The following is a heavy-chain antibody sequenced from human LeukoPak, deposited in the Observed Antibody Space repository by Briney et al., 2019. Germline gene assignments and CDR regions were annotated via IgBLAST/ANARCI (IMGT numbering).Heavy chain of an antibody. CDR1: GGSISSSNW. J-gene: IGHJ4*02. D-gene: IGHD6-19*01. CDR3: ARSLASVPRFGYSSGWRPFDY. Sequence: SGTLSLTCAVSGGSISSSNWWSWVRQPPGKGLEWIGEIYHSGSTNYNPSLKSRVTISVDKSKNQFSLKLSSVTAADTAVYYCARSLASVPRFGYSSGWRPFDYWGQGTLVTVSS. CDR2: IYHSGST. V-gene: IGHV4-4*02.